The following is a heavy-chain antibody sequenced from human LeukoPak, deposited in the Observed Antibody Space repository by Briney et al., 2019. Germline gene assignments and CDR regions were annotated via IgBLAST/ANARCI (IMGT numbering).Heavy chain of an antibody. CDR1: GGSISSYY. CDR2: IYTSGST. V-gene: IGHV4-4*07. CDR3: ASTAVVVAATSDAFDI. Sequence: SETLSLTCTVSGGSISSYYWSWIRQPAGKGLEWIGRIYTSGSTNYNPSLKSRVTMSVDTSKNQFSLKLSSVTAADTVVYYCASTAVVVAATSDAFDIWGQGTMVTVSS. J-gene: IGHJ3*02. D-gene: IGHD2-15*01.